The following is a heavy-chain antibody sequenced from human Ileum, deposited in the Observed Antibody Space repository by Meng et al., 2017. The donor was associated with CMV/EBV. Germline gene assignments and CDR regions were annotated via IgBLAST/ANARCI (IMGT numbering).Heavy chain of an antibody. CDR3: ARDREWGCTSSSCQTNWFDP. Sequence: HVSLQWSCPGLVSPSDTLSPTCTVSVGSSSNYYWNWIRQPAGKGLEWIGRIYSSGSTKYNPSLKSRVTMSVDTSQNQFSLKLNSVTAADTAVYYCARDREWGCTSSSCQTNWFDPWGQGTLVTVSS. CDR1: VGSSSNYY. V-gene: IGHV4-4*07. J-gene: IGHJ5*02. D-gene: IGHD2-2*01. CDR2: IYSSGST.